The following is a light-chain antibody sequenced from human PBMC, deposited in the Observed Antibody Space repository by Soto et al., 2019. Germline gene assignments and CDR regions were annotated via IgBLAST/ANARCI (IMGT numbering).Light chain of an antibody. Sequence: DIQMTQSPSSLSASVGDRVTITCRASQSISSYLNWYQQKPGQAPNLLIYAASSLQSGVPSQFSGSGSGTDFTLTISRLQHEDFETYYCQQSYSSPFTFGPGTKVDIK. V-gene: IGKV1-39*01. CDR2: AAS. CDR1: QSISSY. CDR3: QQSYSSPFT. J-gene: IGKJ3*01.